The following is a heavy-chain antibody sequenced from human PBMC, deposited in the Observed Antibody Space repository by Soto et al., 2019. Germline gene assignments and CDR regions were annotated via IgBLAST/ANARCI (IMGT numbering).Heavy chain of an antibody. Sequence: GGSLRLSCAASGFTFSSYAMHWVRQAPGKGLEYVSAISSNGGSTYYANSVKGRFTISRENSKNTLYLQMGSLRAEDMAVYYCARDMISSPNPYDFWSGYSDDAFDIWGQGTMVTVSS. J-gene: IGHJ3*02. D-gene: IGHD3-3*01. CDR3: ARDMISSPNPYDFWSGYSDDAFDI. V-gene: IGHV3-64*01. CDR2: ISSNGGST. CDR1: GFTFSSYA.